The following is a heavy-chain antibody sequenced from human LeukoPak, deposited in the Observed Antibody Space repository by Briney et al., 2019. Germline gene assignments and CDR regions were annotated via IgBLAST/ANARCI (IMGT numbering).Heavy chain of an antibody. CDR2: ISSSGSTI. D-gene: IGHD4-23*01. V-gene: IGHV3-11*01. J-gene: IGHJ4*02. CDR1: GGSFSGYY. CDR3: ARETVGLDY. Sequence: LSLTCAVYGGSFSGYYWSWIRQPPGKGLEWVSYISSSGSTIYYADSVKGRFTISRDNAKNSLYLQMNSLRAEDTAVYYCARETVGLDYWGQGTLVTVSS.